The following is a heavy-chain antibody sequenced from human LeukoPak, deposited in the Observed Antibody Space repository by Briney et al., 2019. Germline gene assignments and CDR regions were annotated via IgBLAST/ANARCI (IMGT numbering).Heavy chain of an antibody. D-gene: IGHD6-13*01. V-gene: IGHV3-23*01. CDR2: IRSSGINT. CDR3: AKAPSSWELLIDY. Sequence: GRSLRLSCAASGFTFSSYAMSWVRQAPGKGLESVSTIRSSGINTYYADSVKGRFTISRDNSKNTLFLQMNSLRAEDTAIYFCAKAPSSWELLIDYWGQGTLVTVSS. J-gene: IGHJ4*02. CDR1: GFTFSSYA.